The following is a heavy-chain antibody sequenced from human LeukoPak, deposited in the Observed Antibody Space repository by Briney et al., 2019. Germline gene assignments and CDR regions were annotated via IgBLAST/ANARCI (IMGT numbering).Heavy chain of an antibody. D-gene: IGHD6-13*01. Sequence: EGSLRLSCAASGFTFSSYSMNWVRQAPGKGLEWVSSISSSSSYIYYADSVKGRFTISRDNAKNSLYLQMNSLRAEDTAVYYCARSRIAAAGTLDYWGQGTLVTVSS. J-gene: IGHJ4*02. CDR3: ARSRIAAAGTLDY. CDR1: GFTFSSYS. V-gene: IGHV3-21*01. CDR2: ISSSSSYI.